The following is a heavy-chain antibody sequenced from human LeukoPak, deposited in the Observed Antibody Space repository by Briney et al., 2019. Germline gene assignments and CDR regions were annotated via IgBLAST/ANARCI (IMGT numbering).Heavy chain of an antibody. J-gene: IGHJ4*02. CDR3: ARHVSSGSSCDY. V-gene: IGHV4-61*03. CDR1: GVSVSNDDNY. CDR2: MYYSGSA. D-gene: IGHD6-13*01. Sequence: SETLSLTCTVSGVSVSNDDNYWSWIRQPPGKGLEWIGYMYYSGSANYNPSLKSRVTISVDTSKNHFSLKLSSVTAADTAVYYCARHVSSGSSCDYWGQGTLVTVSS.